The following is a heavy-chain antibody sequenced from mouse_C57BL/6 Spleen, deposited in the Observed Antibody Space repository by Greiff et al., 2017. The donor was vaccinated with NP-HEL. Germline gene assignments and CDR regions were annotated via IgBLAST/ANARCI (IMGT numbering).Heavy chain of an antibody. V-gene: IGHV1-64*01. Sequence: QVQLKQSGAELVKPGASVKLSCKASGYTFTSYWMHWVKQRPGQGLEWIGMIHPNSGSTNYNEKFKSKATLTVDKSSSTAYMQLSSLTSEDSAVYYGARAFFTTVVEGYWYFDVWGTGTTVTVSS. CDR3: ARAFFTTVVEGYWYFDV. D-gene: IGHD1-1*01. J-gene: IGHJ1*03. CDR1: GYTFTSYW. CDR2: IHPNSGST.